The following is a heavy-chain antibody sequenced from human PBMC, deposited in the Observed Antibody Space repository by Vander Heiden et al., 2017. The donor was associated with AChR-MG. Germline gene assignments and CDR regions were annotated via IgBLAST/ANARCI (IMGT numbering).Heavy chain of an antibody. CDR3: ATGFVGGSSWFDYYYGMDV. Sequence: QVQLVQSGAEVKKPGASVKVSCKASGYTFTSYDINWVRQATGQGLEWMGWMNPNSGNTGYAQKFQGRVTMTRNTSISTAYMELSSLRSEDTAVYYCATGFVGGSSWFDYYYGMDVWGQGTTVTVSS. D-gene: IGHD6-13*01. V-gene: IGHV1-8*01. CDR2: MNPNSGNT. J-gene: IGHJ6*02. CDR1: GYTFTSYD.